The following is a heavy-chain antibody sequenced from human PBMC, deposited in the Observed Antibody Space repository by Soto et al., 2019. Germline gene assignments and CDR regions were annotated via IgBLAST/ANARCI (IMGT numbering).Heavy chain of an antibody. D-gene: IGHD1-1*01. CDR3: AWYNSGRFRTDH. Sequence: EVQLVESGGGLVKTGDSLRLSCAVSGLKFSDAWMNWVRQSPGKGLEWVGRIKSKGGGETKEYAAPVKGRFAISRDDSRDTLYLQMNSLKIEDTAVDYCAWYNSGRFRTDHWGQGTLVTVS. V-gene: IGHV3-15*07. J-gene: IGHJ4*02. CDR2: IKSKGGGETK. CDR1: GLKFSDAW.